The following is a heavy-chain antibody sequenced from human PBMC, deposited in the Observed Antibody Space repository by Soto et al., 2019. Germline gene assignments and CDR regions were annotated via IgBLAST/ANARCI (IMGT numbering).Heavy chain of an antibody. CDR3: ARASIVVVPAANYYYYYGMDV. V-gene: IGHV4-34*01. CDR1: GGSFSGYY. D-gene: IGHD2-2*01. CDR2: INHSGST. J-gene: IGHJ6*02. Sequence: SETLSLTCAVYGGSFSGYYWSWIRQPPGKGLEWIGEINHSGSTNYNPSLKGRVTISVDTSKNQFSLKLSSVTAADTAVYYCARASIVVVPAANYYYYYGMDVWGQGTTVTVSS.